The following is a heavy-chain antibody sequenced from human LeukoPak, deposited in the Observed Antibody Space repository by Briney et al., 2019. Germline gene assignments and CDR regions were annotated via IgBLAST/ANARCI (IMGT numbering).Heavy chain of an antibody. CDR1: GFTFSSYW. Sequence: GGSLRLSCVASGFTFSSYWMAWVRQAPGKGLEWVANIKQDESEKNYVDSVKGRFTISRDNAKNSLFLQMNSLRVEDTAVYYCARDGAGSLDYWGQGTLVTVSS. CDR2: IKQDESEK. D-gene: IGHD1-26*01. V-gene: IGHV3-7*01. CDR3: ARDGAGSLDY. J-gene: IGHJ4*02.